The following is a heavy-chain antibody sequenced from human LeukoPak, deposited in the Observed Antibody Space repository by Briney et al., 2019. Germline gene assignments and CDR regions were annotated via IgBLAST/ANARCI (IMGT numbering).Heavy chain of an antibody. D-gene: IGHD1-7*01. CDR3: ARKQTGTMYDV. Sequence: SETLSLTCIVPGGSISSSSYYWAWIRQSPGKGLEWIGTFSSGGSAYYNPSLTSRVSISKDTSDDQFSLRLYSVTAADTAVYYCARKQTGTMYDVWGQGTQVTVSS. J-gene: IGHJ4*02. CDR2: FSSGGSA. CDR1: GGSISSSSYY. V-gene: IGHV4-39*07.